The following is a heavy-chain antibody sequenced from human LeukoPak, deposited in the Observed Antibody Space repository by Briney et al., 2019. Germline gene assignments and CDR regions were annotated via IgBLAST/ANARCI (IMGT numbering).Heavy chain of an antibody. D-gene: IGHD3-22*01. CDR3: ARPYYYDSRIDP. J-gene: IGHJ5*02. Sequence: SETLSLTCAVYGGSFSGYHWTWIRQSPGKGLEWIGDINPSGSTYYNPSLKSRVTISVDTSKNQFSLKLSSVTAADTAVYYCARPYYYDSRIDPWGQGTLVTVSS. CDR2: INPSGST. CDR1: GGSFSGYH. V-gene: IGHV4-34*01.